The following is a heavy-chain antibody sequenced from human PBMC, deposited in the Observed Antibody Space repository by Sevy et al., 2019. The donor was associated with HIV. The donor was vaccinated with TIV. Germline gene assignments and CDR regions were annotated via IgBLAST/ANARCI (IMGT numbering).Heavy chain of an antibody. CDR3: ARRNDFDI. V-gene: IGHV4-59*08. Sequence: SETPSLTCTVSGGSINSDHWNWIRQPPGKGLEWIGYVYYTGGTNYNPSLKNRVTISVDRTKNQFSLKLTSVTAPDTAVYYCARRNDFDIWGQGTMVTVSS. CDR1: GGSINSDH. J-gene: IGHJ3*02. CDR2: VYYTGGT.